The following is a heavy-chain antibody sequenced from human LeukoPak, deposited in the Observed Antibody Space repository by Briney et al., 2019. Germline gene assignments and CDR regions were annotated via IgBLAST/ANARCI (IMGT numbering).Heavy chain of an antibody. Sequence: SETLSLTCAVCGGSFSCYYWSWIRHPPGKGLEWMGEIHHSGSTNYNPSLKSRVNQSLDTSKNQFSLKLRSVTAADTAVYYCARGGYSSGWWNWRQGPLVTVSS. CDR2: IHHSGST. J-gene: IGHJ1*01. V-gene: IGHV4-34*01. D-gene: IGHD6-19*01. CDR3: ARGGYSSGWWN. CDR1: GGSFSCYY.